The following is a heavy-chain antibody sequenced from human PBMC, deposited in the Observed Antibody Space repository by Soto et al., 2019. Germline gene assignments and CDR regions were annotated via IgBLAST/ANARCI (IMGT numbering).Heavy chain of an antibody. D-gene: IGHD2-15*01. CDR2: ISGSGVST. CDR3: AKEAHCSGGSYRRGHRKFDY. CDR1: GFTFPSSA. J-gene: IGHJ4*02. V-gene: IGHV3-23*01. Sequence: GSMILSGAAFGFTFPSSAIRCVRHVPGKGLEWVSAISGSGVSTYYADSVKGRFTISRDNSKNTLYLQMNSLRAEDTAVYYCAKEAHCSGGSYRRGHRKFDYWGQETVVTVSS.